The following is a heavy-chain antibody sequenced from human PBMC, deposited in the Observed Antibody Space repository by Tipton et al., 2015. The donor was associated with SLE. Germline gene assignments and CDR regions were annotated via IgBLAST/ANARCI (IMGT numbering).Heavy chain of an antibody. J-gene: IGHJ4*02. D-gene: IGHD3-22*01. CDR1: GASISSNIYY. Sequence: LRLSCTVSGASISSNIYYWGWIRQPPGKGLEWIGSISYSGSTSYNPSLKSRVTIALDTSKNQFSLRLSSVTAADTAVYYCVSYDRSVYQFHYWGQGTLVTVSS. CDR2: ISYSGST. V-gene: IGHV4-39*07. CDR3: VSYDRSVYQFHY.